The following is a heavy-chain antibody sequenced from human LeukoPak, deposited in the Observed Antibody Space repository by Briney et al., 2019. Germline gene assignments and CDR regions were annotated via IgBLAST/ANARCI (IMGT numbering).Heavy chain of an antibody. J-gene: IGHJ4*02. CDR1: GFTFSSYA. CDR2: ISGSGGST. Sequence: GGSLRLSCAASGFTFSSYAMSWVRQAPGKGLEWVSAISGSGGSTYYADSAKGRFTISRDNSKNTLYLQMNSLRAEDTAVYYCAKDRVLYSSSLPFDYWGQGTLVTVSS. CDR3: AKDRVLYSSSLPFDY. D-gene: IGHD6-13*01. V-gene: IGHV3-23*01.